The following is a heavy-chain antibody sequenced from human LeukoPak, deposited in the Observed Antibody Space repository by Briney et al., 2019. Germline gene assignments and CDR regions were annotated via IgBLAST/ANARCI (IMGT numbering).Heavy chain of an antibody. D-gene: IGHD3-10*01. Sequence: GGSLRLSCAASGFTFSSYGMHWVRQAPGKGLEWVAFIRYDGSNKYYADSVKGRFTISRDNSKNTLYLQMNSLRAEDTAVYYCAKGRYYGSGSYYNYYMDVWGKGTTVTISS. V-gene: IGHV3-30*02. J-gene: IGHJ6*03. CDR2: IRYDGSNK. CDR1: GFTFSSYG. CDR3: AKGRYYGSGSYYNYYMDV.